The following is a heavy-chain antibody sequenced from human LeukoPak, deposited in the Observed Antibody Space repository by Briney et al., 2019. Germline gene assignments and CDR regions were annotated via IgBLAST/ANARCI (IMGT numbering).Heavy chain of an antibody. CDR3: ARPYPRTPDAFDI. J-gene: IGHJ3*02. V-gene: IGHV1-69*05. D-gene: IGHD2-2*01. CDR1: GGTFSSYA. CDR2: IIPIFGTA. Sequence: GASVKVSCKASGGTFSSYAISWVRQAPGQGLEWMGRIIPIFGTANYAQKFQGRVTITTDESTSTAYMELSSLRSEDTAVYYCARPYPRTPDAFDIWGQGTMVTVSS.